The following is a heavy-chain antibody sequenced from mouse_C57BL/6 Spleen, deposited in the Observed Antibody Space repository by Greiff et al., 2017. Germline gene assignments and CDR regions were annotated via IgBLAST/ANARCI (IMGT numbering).Heavy chain of an antibody. Sequence: EVKLMESGGGLVKPGGSLKLSCAASGFTFSSYAMSWVRQTPEKRLEWVATISDGGSYTYYPDNVKGRFTISRDNAKNNLYLQMSHLKSEDTAMYYCAAYGSSYGFAYWGQGTLVTVSA. D-gene: IGHD1-1*01. J-gene: IGHJ3*01. CDR1: GFTFSSYA. V-gene: IGHV5-4*03. CDR3: AAYGSSYGFAY. CDR2: ISDGGSYT.